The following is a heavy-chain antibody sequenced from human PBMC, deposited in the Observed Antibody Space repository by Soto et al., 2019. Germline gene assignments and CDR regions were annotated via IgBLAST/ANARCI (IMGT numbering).Heavy chain of an antibody. J-gene: IGHJ6*02. Sequence: SETLSLTCAVYGGSFSGYYWSWIRQPPWKGLEWIGEINHSGSTNYNPSLKSRVTISVDTSKNQFSLKLSSVTAADTAVYYCARDRDKYSDKYGMDVWGQGTTVTASS. CDR3: ARDRDKYSDKYGMDV. V-gene: IGHV4-34*01. CDR2: INHSGST. D-gene: IGHD2-15*01. CDR1: GGSFSGYY.